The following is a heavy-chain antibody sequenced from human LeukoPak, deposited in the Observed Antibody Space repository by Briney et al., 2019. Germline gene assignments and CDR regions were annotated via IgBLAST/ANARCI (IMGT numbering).Heavy chain of an antibody. CDR2: IRYDGSNK. Sequence: PGGSLRLSCAASGFTFSSYCMNWVRQASGKGLEWVAFIRYDGSNKYYADSVKGRFTISRDNSKNTLYLQMNSLRAEDMAVYYCAKDMYSSSNPGWFDPWGQGTLVTVSS. V-gene: IGHV3-30*02. CDR1: GFTFSSYC. J-gene: IGHJ5*02. D-gene: IGHD6-13*01. CDR3: AKDMYSSSNPGWFDP.